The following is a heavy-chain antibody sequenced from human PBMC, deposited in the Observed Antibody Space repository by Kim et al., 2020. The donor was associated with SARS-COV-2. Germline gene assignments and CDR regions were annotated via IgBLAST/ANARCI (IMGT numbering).Heavy chain of an antibody. J-gene: IGHJ4*02. V-gene: IGHV5-51*01. CDR3: ARLASSSTSAFDY. Sequence: YSPSFQGQVTISADKSISTAYLQWSSLKASDTAMYYCARLASSSTSAFDYWGQGTLVTVSS. D-gene: IGHD2-2*01.